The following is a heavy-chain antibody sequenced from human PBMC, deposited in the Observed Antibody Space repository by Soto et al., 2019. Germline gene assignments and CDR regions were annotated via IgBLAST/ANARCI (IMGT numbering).Heavy chain of an antibody. CDR3: ARQEGYSYGYNY. J-gene: IGHJ4*02. CDR1: GYSFTSSW. D-gene: IGHD5-18*01. Sequence: PRGSLKISCKGSGYSFTSSWISWVRQMPGKGLEWMGRIGPSDSYTNYSPSFQGHVTISADKSISTAYLQWSSLKASDTAMFYCARQEGYSYGYNYWGQGTLVTVSS. V-gene: IGHV5-10-1*01. CDR2: IGPSDSYT.